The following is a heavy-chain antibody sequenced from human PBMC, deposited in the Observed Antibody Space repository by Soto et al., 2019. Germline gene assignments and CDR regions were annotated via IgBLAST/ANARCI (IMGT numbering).Heavy chain of an antibody. Sequence: PSETLSLTCTVSGGSISSYYWSWIRQPPGKGLEWIGYIYYSGSTNYNPSLKSRVTISVDTSKNQFSLKLSSVTAADTAVYYCARYDGTYYDFWSGLIDDNNWFDPWGQGTLVTVSS. J-gene: IGHJ5*02. D-gene: IGHD3-3*01. CDR2: IYYSGST. CDR1: GGSISSYY. CDR3: ARYDGTYYDFWSGLIDDNNWFDP. V-gene: IGHV4-59*01.